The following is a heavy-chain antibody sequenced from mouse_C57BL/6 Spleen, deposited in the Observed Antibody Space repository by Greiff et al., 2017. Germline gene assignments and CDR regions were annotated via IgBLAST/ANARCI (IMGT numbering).Heavy chain of an antibody. V-gene: IGHV1-22*01. Sequence: EVQLQQSGPELVKPGASVKMSCKASGYTFTDYNMHWVKQSHGKSLEWIGYINPNNGGTSYNQKFKGKATLTVNKYSRTAYMELRSLTSEDSAVYYCARGGYYYGSSPYFDYWGQGTTLTVSS. J-gene: IGHJ2*01. CDR2: INPNNGGT. CDR1: GYTFTDYN. CDR3: ARGGYYYGSSPYFDY. D-gene: IGHD1-1*01.